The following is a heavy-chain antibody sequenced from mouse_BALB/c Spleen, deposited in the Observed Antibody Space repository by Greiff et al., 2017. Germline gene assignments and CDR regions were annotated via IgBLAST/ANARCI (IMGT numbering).Heavy chain of an antibody. D-gene: IGHD2-1*01. Sequence: EVQVVESGGGLVQPGGSRKLSCAASGFTFSSFGMHWVRQAPEKGLEWVAYISSGSSTIYYADTVKGRFTISRDNPKNTLFLQMTSLRSEDTAMYYCARWGGNYPLYAMDYWGQGTSVTVSS. V-gene: IGHV5-17*02. CDR2: ISSGSSTI. CDR3: ARWGGNYPLYAMDY. CDR1: GFTFSSFG. J-gene: IGHJ4*01.